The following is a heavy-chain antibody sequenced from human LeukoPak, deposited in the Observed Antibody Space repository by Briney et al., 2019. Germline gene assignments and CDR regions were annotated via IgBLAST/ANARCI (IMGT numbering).Heavy chain of an antibody. CDR2: ISAYNGNT. CDR1: GYTFTSYG. V-gene: IGHV1-18*01. D-gene: IGHD3-22*01. Sequence: ASVKVSCKASGYTFTSYGISWVRQAPGQGLEWMGWISAYNGNTNYEQKLQGRVTMTTDTSTSTAYMELRSLRSDDTAMYYCASLKNSYDSSGYLVTDAFDIWGQGTMVTVSS. CDR3: ASLKNSYDSSGYLVTDAFDI. J-gene: IGHJ3*02.